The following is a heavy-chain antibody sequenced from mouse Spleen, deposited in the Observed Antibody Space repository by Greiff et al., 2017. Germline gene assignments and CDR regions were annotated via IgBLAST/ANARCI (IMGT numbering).Heavy chain of an antibody. D-gene: IGHD1-1*01. Sequence: QVQLQQSGAELMKPGASVKISCKATGYTFSSYWIEWVKQRPGHGLEWIGEILPGSGSTNYNEKFKGKATFTADTSSNTAYMQLSSLTSEDSAVYYCANTPIPLPVAGAMDYWGQGTSVTVSS. CDR2: ILPGSGST. CDR3: ANTPIPLPVAGAMDY. CDR1: GYTFSSYW. V-gene: IGHV1-9*01. J-gene: IGHJ4*01.